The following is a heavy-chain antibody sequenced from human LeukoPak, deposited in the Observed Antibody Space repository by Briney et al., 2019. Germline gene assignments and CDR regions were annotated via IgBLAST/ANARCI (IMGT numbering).Heavy chain of an antibody. CDR1: GFTFSSYS. CDR3: AKEMVYAIPAFDY. J-gene: IGHJ4*02. CDR2: ISSSSSYI. V-gene: IGHV3-21*04. Sequence: GGSLRLSCAASGFTFSSYSMNWARQAPGKGLEWVSSISSSSSYIYYADSEKGRFTISRDNSKNTLYLQMNSLRAEDTAVYYCAKEMVYAIPAFDYWGQGTLVTVSS. D-gene: IGHD2-8*01.